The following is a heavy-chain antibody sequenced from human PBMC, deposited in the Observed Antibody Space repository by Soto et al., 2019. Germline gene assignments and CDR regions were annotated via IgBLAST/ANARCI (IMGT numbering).Heavy chain of an antibody. J-gene: IGHJ4*02. CDR3: VRNLAAGGTFYFDY. D-gene: IGHD6-13*01. V-gene: IGHV3-72*01. CDR2: IRNEPKGYTT. Sequence: EVQLVESGGGWVQPGGSLRLSCAASGFTFSDHYMDWVRQAPGKGLEWVGRIRNEPKGYTTEYAASVKGRFTISRYDSENSLYLQMNNLKTEDTAVYYCVRNLAAGGTFYFDYWGQGALVTVSS. CDR1: GFTFSDHY.